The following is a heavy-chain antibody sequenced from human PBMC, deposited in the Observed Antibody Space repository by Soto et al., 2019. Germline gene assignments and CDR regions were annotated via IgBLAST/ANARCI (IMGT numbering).Heavy chain of an antibody. CDR3: SNTDYHTNGYYRLDP. CDR1: GGSFSGHS. Sequence: SETLSLTCAVYGGSFSGHSWTWIRQSPGKGLEWIGDINHSGRVNYSPSLKSRVTISLDTSKNQFSLTLSAVTAADTAMYYCSNTDYHTNGYYRLDPWGQGTLVTVSS. J-gene: IGHJ5*01. CDR2: INHSGRV. V-gene: IGHV4-34*01. D-gene: IGHD3-22*01.